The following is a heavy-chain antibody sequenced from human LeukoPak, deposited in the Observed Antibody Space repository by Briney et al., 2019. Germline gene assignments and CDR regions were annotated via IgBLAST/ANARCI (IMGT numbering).Heavy chain of an antibody. D-gene: IGHD6-13*01. CDR2: INAGNGNT. CDR1: GYTFTSYY. J-gene: IGHJ4*02. V-gene: IGHV1-3*01. CDR3: ARGLKQQPADY. Sequence: ASVKVSCKASGYTFTSYYMHWVRQAPGQRLEWMGWINAGNGNTKYSQKFQGRVTITRDTSASTAYMALSSLRSEDTAVYYCARGLKQQPADYWGQGTLVTVSS.